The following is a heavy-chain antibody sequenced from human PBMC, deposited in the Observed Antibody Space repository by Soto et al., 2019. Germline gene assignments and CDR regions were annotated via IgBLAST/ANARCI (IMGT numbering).Heavy chain of an antibody. CDR3: VRRAEGRPGDGYYYVALDV. J-gene: IGHJ6*02. V-gene: IGHV5-51*01. CDR2: INPADSKT. CDR1: GYSYTSYW. D-gene: IGHD6-6*01. Sequence: GESLKISYKGSGYSYTSYWIGWVRQRPGRGLEWMGIINPADSKTNYSPSFQGQVTISADRSTSTAFLQWSSLKASDTAMYYCVRRAEGRPGDGYYYVALDVWGQGTTVTVSS.